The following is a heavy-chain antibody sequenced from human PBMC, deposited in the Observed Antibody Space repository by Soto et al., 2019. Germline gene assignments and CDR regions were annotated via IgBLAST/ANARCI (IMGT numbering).Heavy chain of an antibody. Sequence: ASETLSLTCTVSGGSISSYYWTWIRQPPGKGLEWIGYMYYSGSTNYNPSLKSRVTISVDTSKNQFSLKLSSVTAADTAVYYCARGGYQSIDYWGQGTLVTVS. D-gene: IGHD5-12*01. CDR2: MYYSGST. CDR3: ARGGYQSIDY. J-gene: IGHJ4*02. CDR1: GGSISSYY. V-gene: IGHV4-59*01.